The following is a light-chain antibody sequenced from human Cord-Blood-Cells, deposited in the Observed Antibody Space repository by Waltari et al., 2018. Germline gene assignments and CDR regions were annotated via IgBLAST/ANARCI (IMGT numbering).Light chain of an antibody. CDR3: SSYTSSSTYV. Sequence: QSALTQPASVSGSPAQSITISCTGTRSDVGGYNYVSWYQQHPGKAPKLMIYEVSNRPSGVSNRFSGSKSGNTASLTISGLQAEDEADYYCSSYTSSSTYVFGTGTKVTVL. J-gene: IGLJ1*01. CDR1: RSDVGGYNY. V-gene: IGLV2-14*01. CDR2: EVS.